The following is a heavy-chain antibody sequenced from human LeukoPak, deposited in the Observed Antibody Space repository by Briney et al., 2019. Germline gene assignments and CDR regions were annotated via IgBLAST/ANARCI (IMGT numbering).Heavy chain of an antibody. V-gene: IGHV1-2*06. CDR1: GYTFTDYY. J-gene: IGHJ6*02. CDR3: AKGANTLTTPDYYFYGMDV. Sequence: ASVKVSCKASGYTFTDYYIYWVRQAPGQGLEWMGRIVPNNGVTNFAQKFQARVTMTRDTSISTAYMELSRLRSDDTAVYYCAKGANTLTTPDYYFYGMDVWGQGTTVTVSS. CDR2: IVPNNGVT. D-gene: IGHD4-17*01.